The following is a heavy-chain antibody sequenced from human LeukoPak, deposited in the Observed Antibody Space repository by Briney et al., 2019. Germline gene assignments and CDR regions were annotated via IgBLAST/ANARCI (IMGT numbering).Heavy chain of an antibody. J-gene: IGHJ4*02. V-gene: IGHV3-15*01. CDR2: IKSKTDGGTT. Sequence: GGSLRLSCAASGFTFSNAWMSWVRQAPGKGLEWVGRIKSKTDGGTTDYAAPVKGRFTISRDDSKNTLYLQMNSLKTEDTAVYYCTTDPRGIAAAEDYWGQGTLVTVSS. D-gene: IGHD6-13*01. CDR1: GFTFSNAW. CDR3: TTDPRGIAAAEDY.